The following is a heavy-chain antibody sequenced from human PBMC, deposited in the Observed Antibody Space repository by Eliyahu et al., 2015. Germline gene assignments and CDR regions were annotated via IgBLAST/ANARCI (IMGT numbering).Heavy chain of an antibody. D-gene: IGHD3-16*01. CDR1: GFTVVXNX. J-gene: IGHJ4*02. CDR3: ARDLGAYKRAFDY. CDR2: MYNGGAT. Sequence: EVQLVESGGGLIQPGGSLRLSCAASGFTVVXNXXSXVRQAPGKGLEXLSVMYNGGATYYADSVKGRFTISRDNSKNTLYLQMNSLRADDTAVYYCARDLGAYKRAFDYWGQGTLVTVSS. V-gene: IGHV3-53*01.